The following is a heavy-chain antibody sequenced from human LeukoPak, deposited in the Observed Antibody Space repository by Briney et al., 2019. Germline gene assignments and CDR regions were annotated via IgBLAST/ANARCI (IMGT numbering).Heavy chain of an antibody. V-gene: IGHV4-34*01. CDR1: GGSFSDYY. CDR3: AREPFYYDSSAKPYYFDY. CDR2: INHSGST. J-gene: IGHJ4*02. D-gene: IGHD3-22*01. Sequence: SETLSLTCAVYGGSFSDYYWSRIRQPPGKGLEWIGEINHSGSTNYNPSLKSRVTISVDTSKNQFSLKLSSVAAADTAVYYCAREPFYYDSSAKPYYFDYWGQGTLVTVSS.